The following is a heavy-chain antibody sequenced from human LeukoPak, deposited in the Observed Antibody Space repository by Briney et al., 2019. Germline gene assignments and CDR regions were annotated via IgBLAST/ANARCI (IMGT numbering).Heavy chain of an antibody. Sequence: SVKVSCKASGRTFSSFAISWVRQAPGHGREWMGRILPIFGTANYAQKYQGRVTITTDESTSTAHMELSSLRSEDTAVYYCARIRNGYCSGGSCYSDYWGQGTPVTVSS. CDR3: ARIRNGYCSGGSCYSDY. CDR2: ILPIFGTA. V-gene: IGHV1-69*05. J-gene: IGHJ4*02. CDR1: GRTFSSFA. D-gene: IGHD2-15*01.